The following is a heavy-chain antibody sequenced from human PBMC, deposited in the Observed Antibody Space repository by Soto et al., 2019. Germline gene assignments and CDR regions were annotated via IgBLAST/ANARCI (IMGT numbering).Heavy chain of an antibody. V-gene: IGHV3-48*02. J-gene: IGHJ3*02. D-gene: IGHD3-22*01. CDR3: ARGKYYDSSGPYDAFDI. CDR2: ISSSSSTI. CDR1: GFTFSSYS. Sequence: GGSLRLSCAASGFTFSSYSMNWVRQAPGKGLEWVSYISSSSSTIYYADSVKGRFTISRDNAKNSLYLQMNSLRDEDTAVYYCARGKYYDSSGPYDAFDIWGQGTMVTVSS.